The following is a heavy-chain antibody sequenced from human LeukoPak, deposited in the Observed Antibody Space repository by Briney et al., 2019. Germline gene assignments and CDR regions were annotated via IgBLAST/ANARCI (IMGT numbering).Heavy chain of an antibody. J-gene: IGHJ4*02. V-gene: IGHV3-9*01. CDR1: GFTFDDYA. D-gene: IGHD6-19*01. CDR2: ISWNSGSI. CDR3: AKDPYSSGQFDY. Sequence: GGSLRLSCAASGFTFDDYAMHWVRQAPGKGLEWVSGISWNSGSIGYADSVKGRFTIPRDNAKNSLYLQMNSLRAEDTALYYCAKDPYSSGQFDYWGQGTLVTVSS.